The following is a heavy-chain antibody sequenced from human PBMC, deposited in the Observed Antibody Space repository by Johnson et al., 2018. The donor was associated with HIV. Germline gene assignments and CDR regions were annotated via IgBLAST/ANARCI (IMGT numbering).Heavy chain of an antibody. CDR3: ARSFLGGGSLGAFDI. D-gene: IGHD1-26*01. V-gene: IGHV3-13*01. Sequence: VQLVESGGGLVQPGGSLRLSCAASGFTFSSYDMHWVRQATGKDLEWVSAIGTAGDTYYPGSVKGRFTISRENAKNSLYLQMNSLRAGDPAVYYCARSFLGGGSLGAFDILGQGKMVTVSS. CDR2: IGTAGDT. CDR1: GFTFSSYD. J-gene: IGHJ3*02.